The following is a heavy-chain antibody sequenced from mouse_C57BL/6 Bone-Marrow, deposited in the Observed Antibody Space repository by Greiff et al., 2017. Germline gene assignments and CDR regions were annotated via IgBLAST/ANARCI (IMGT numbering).Heavy chain of an antibody. J-gene: IGHJ1*03. CDR1: GYTFTSYW. D-gene: IGHD1-1*01. V-gene: IGHV1-64*01. CDR2: IHPNSGST. CDR3: ASPLYAYGSSYYWYFEV. Sequence: QVQLKQPGAELVKPGASVKLSCKASGYTFTSYWMHWVKQRPGQGLEWIGMIHPNSGSTNYTEKFKSKATLTVDKSSSTAYMQLSSLTSEDSAVYYCASPLYAYGSSYYWYFEVWGTGTKVTVSS.